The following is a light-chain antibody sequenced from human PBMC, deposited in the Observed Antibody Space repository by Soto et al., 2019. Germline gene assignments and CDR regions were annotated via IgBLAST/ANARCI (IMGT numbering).Light chain of an antibody. CDR2: AAS. CDR3: QKCKDASFT. V-gene: IGKV1-27*01. J-gene: IGKJ4*01. CDR1: QGIDNH. Sequence: DIQMTQSPSSLSASVGDRVTITCRASQGIDNHLAWYQQKPGKAPKLLIYAASTLPSRVPSRFTGSGSGTDFTLTISSRQPQDAVFYYCQKCKDASFTFGEGTKV.